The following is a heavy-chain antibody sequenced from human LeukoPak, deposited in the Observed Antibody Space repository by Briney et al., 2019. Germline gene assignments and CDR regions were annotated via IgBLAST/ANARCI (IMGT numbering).Heavy chain of an antibody. CDR3: AKSGGYGLIDY. V-gene: IGHV4-39*01. D-gene: IGHD1-26*01. CDR1: GGSISSSSYY. CDR2: IYHSGST. Sequence: SETLSLTCTVSGGSISSSSYYWGWIRQPPGKGLEWIGSIYHSGSTYYNPSLKSRVTISVDTSKNQFSLRLNSVTAADTAMYYCAKSGGYGLIDYWGQGTLVTVSS. J-gene: IGHJ4*02.